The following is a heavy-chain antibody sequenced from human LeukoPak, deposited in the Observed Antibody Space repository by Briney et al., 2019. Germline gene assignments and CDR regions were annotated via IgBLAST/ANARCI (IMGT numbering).Heavy chain of an antibody. CDR2: ISGSGGST. CDR3: TRAGYGTPVYYYYMDV. CDR1: GFTFSSYA. J-gene: IGHJ6*03. D-gene: IGHD5-18*01. V-gene: IGHV3-23*01. Sequence: GGSLRLSCAASGFTFSSYAMSWVRQAPGKGLQWVSAISGSGGSTYYADSVKGRFTISRDNSKNTLYLQMNSLRAEDTAVYYCTRAGYGTPVYYYYMDVWGKGTTVTVSS.